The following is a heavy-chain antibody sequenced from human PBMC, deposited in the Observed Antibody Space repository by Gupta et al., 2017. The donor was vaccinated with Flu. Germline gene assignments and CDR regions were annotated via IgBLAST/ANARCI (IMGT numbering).Heavy chain of an antibody. Sequence: QITLKESGPTLVKPTQTLTLTCTFSGFSLSTSGLGVGWIRQPPGKGLEWLALIYWDDDTRYSPSLKSRLTITKDTSKNQVVLTMTNMDPEDTATYYCSHFQRHSSGWGNWFDPWGQGTLVTVSS. CDR3: SHFQRHSSGWGNWFDP. CDR2: IYWDDDT. V-gene: IGHV2-5*02. D-gene: IGHD6-19*01. J-gene: IGHJ5*02. CDR1: GFSLSTSGLG.